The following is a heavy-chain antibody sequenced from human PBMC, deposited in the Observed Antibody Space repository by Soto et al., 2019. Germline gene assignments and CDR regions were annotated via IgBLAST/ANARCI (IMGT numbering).Heavy chain of an antibody. Sequence: SVKVSCKASGGTFSSYPISWVRQAPGQGQAWMGGIIPIFGTANYAQKFQGRVTITADESTSTAYMELSSLRSEDTAVYYRARDRSGGGSVYDSSGYYSSWGQGTLVPVSS. CDR2: IIPIFGTA. D-gene: IGHD3-22*01. CDR3: ARDRSGGGSVYDSSGYYSS. J-gene: IGHJ4*02. V-gene: IGHV1-69*13. CDR1: GGTFSSYP.